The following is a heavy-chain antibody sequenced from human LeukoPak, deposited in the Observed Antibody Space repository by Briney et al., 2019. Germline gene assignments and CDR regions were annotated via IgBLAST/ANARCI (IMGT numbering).Heavy chain of an antibody. J-gene: IGHJ6*03. CDR1: GFTFRSYA. Sequence: GGSLRLSCAVSGFTFRSYAMSWVRQAPGKGLEWVAVISYDGSNKYYADSVKGRFTISRDNSKNTLYLQMNSLRAEDTAAYYCAKESSNDYYYYYYMDVWGKGTTVTVSS. CDR3: AKESSNDYYYYYYMDV. V-gene: IGHV3-30*18. CDR2: ISYDGSNK. D-gene: IGHD4-11*01.